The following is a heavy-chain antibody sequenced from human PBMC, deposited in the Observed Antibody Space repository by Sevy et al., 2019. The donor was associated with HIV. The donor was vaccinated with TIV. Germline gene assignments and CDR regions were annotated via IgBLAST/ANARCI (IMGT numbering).Heavy chain of an antibody. Sequence: GGSLRLSCAASGFTFSDYYMSWIRQAPGKGLEWVSYISSSSSYTNYADSVKGRFTISRDNAKNSLYLQMNSLRAEDTAVDYCARVRGVSYCGGDCYPNYFDYWGQGTLVTVSS. D-gene: IGHD2-21*02. CDR1: GFTFSDYY. J-gene: IGHJ4*02. CDR3: ARVRGVSYCGGDCYPNYFDY. V-gene: IGHV3-11*06. CDR2: ISSSSSYT.